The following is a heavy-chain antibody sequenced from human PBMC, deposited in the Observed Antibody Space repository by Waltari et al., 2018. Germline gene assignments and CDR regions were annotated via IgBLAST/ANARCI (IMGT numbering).Heavy chain of an antibody. J-gene: IGHJ5*02. V-gene: IGHV4-34*01. D-gene: IGHD3-10*01. Sequence: QVQLQQWGAGLLKPSETLSLTCAVYGGSFSGYYWSWIRQPPGKGLEWIGEINHRGSTNYNPSLKSRVTISVDTSKNQFSLKLSSVTAADTAVYYCARGRVSGPSRNKGFDPWGQGTLVTVSS. CDR3: ARGRVSGPSRNKGFDP. CDR2: INHRGST. CDR1: GGSFSGYY.